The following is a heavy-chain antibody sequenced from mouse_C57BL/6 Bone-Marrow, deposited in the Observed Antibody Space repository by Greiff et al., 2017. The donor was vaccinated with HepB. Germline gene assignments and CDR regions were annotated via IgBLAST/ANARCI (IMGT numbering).Heavy chain of an antibody. J-gene: IGHJ3*01. V-gene: IGHV2-2*01. D-gene: IGHD2-12*01. Sequence: VQLQQSGPGLVQPSQSLSITCTVSGFSLTSYGVHWVRQSPGKGLEWLGVIWSGGSTDYNAAFISRLSISKDNSKSQVFFKMNSLQADDTAIYYCARYDVRAWFAYWGQGTLVTVSA. CDR3: ARYDVRAWFAY. CDR2: IWSGGST. CDR1: GFSLTSYG.